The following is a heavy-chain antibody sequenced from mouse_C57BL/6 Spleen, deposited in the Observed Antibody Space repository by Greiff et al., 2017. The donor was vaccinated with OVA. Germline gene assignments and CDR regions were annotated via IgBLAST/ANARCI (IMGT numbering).Heavy chain of an antibody. D-gene: IGHD1-1*01. CDR1: GFNIKDYY. CDR2: IDPEDGET. V-gene: IGHV14-2*01. CDR3: ARGFLTTGSRGFAY. Sequence: EVQLQQSGAELVKPGASVKLSCTASGFNIKDYYMHWVKQRTEQGLEWIGRIDPEDGETKYAPKFPGKATITADTSSNTAYLQLSSLTSEDTAVYYCARGFLTTGSRGFAYWGQGTLGTVSA. J-gene: IGHJ3*01.